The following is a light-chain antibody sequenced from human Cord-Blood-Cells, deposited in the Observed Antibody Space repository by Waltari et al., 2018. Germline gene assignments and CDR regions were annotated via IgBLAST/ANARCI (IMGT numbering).Light chain of an antibody. V-gene: IGLV1-47*01. J-gene: IGLJ1*01. CDR2: RNN. CDR1: SSNTGSNY. Sequence: QSVLTQPPSASGTPGQRVTIPCSGSSSNTGSNYVYWYQQPPGTAPKLLIYRNNQRPSGVPDRFSGSKSGTSASLAISGLRSEDEADYYCAAWDDSLSGYVFGTGTKVTVL. CDR3: AAWDDSLSGYV.